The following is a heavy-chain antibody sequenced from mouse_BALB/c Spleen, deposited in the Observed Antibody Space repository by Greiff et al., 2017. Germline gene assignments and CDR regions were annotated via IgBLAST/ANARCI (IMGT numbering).Heavy chain of an antibody. CDR2: ISSGGGST. CDR1: GFAFSSYD. V-gene: IGHV5-12-1*01. J-gene: IGHJ3*01. Sequence: EVQVVESGGGLVKPGGSLKLSCAASGFAFSSYDMSWVRQTPEKRLEWVAYISSGGGSTYYPDTVKGRFTISRDNAKNTLYLQMSSLKSEDTAMYYCARHGGGYYYGPLAYWGQGTLVTVSA. D-gene: IGHD1-1*01. CDR3: ARHGGGYYYGPLAY.